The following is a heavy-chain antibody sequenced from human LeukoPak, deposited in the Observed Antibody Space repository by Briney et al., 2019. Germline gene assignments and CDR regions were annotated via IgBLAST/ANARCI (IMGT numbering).Heavy chain of an antibody. D-gene: IGHD6-25*01. Sequence: PGGSLRLSCAASGFRFSDYSMNWVRQAPGKGLQWVSYIGRSGGTIFYDDSVKGRFTISRDNSKNTLYLQMNSLRADDTAVYYCAKGASSSGWTDWGQGTLVTVSS. CDR1: GFRFSDYS. CDR3: AKGASSSGWTD. V-gene: IGHV3-23*01. J-gene: IGHJ4*02. CDR2: IGRSGGTI.